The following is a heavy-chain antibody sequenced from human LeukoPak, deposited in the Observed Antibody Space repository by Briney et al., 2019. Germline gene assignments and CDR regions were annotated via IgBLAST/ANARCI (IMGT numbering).Heavy chain of an antibody. Sequence: SETLSLTCTVSGGSISSGGYYWSWIRQHPGTGLEWIGYIYYSGSTYYNPSLKSRVTISVDTSKNQFSLKLSSVTAADTAVYYCARDLLVRGPNYYGMDVWGQGTTVTVSS. CDR3: ARDLLVRGPNYYGMDV. J-gene: IGHJ6*02. D-gene: IGHD3-10*01. V-gene: IGHV4-31*03. CDR1: GGSISSGGYY. CDR2: IYYSGST.